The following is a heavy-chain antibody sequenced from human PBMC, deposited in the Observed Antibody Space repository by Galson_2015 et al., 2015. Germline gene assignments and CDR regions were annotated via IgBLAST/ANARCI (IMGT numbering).Heavy chain of an antibody. CDR2: IIPIFGTA. V-gene: IGHV1-69*13. J-gene: IGHJ6*02. D-gene: IGHD3-22*01. CDR1: GGTFSSYA. CDR3: ARDRVCYCYDSSGYFGGMDV. Sequence: SVKVSCKASGGTFSSYAISWVRQAPGQGLEWMGGIIPIFGTANYAQKFQGRVTITADESTSTAYMELSSLRSEDTAVYYCARDRVCYCYDSSGYFGGMDVWGQGTTVTVSS.